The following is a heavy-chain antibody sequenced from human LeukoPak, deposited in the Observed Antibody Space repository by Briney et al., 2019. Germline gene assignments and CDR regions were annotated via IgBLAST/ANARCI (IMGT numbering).Heavy chain of an antibody. CDR1: GYTFTSYG. J-gene: IGHJ4*02. Sequence: ASVKVSCKASGYTFTSYGISWVRQPPGQGIEWVGWISDYNGNTNYAQKFKGIVTMTPDTSTRTAYMELRSLRSDDMAVFYCARLGHTMNYYDSSGYYPLDYWGQGTLVTVSS. CDR2: ISDYNGNT. V-gene: IGHV1-18*03. D-gene: IGHD3-22*01. CDR3: ARLGHTMNYYDSSGYYPLDY.